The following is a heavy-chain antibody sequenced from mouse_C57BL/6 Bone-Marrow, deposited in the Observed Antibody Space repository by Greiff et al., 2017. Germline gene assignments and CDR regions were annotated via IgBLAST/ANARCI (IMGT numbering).Heavy chain of an antibody. CDR3: GNGSYYYALDY. Sequence: EVQLQQSGPELVKPGASVKISCKASGYSFTGYCMNWVKQRPGKGLEWIGRINPGNGVTIYNQKFKGKATVTVDKSSNTAYMQLRSLTSEDSAVYYCGNGSYYYALDYWGQGTSVTVSS. CDR1: GYSFTGYC. J-gene: IGHJ4*01. CDR2: INPGNGVT. V-gene: IGHV1-20*01.